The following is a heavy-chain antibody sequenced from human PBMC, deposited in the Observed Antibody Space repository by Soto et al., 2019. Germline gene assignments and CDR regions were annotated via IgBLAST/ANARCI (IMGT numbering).Heavy chain of an antibody. V-gene: IGHV3-30*04. CDR1: GFTFSSYA. J-gene: IGHJ6*02. D-gene: IGHD3-10*01. CDR2: ISYDGSNK. CDR3: ARDFYRSGSYYYYGMDV. Sequence: GGSLRLSCAASGFTFSSYAMHWVRQAPGKGLEWVAVISYDGSNKYYADSVKGRFTISRDNSKNTLYLQMNSLRAEDTAVYYCARDFYRSGSYYYYGMDVWGQGTTVTVSS.